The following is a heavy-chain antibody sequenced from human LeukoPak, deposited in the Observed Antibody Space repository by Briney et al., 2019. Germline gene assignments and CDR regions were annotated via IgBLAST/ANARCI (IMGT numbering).Heavy chain of an antibody. CDR3: TTDLGSSGRYTGH. D-gene: IGHD6-19*01. CDR2: IKSKADGGTT. Sequence: GGSLRLSCAASGFSISNAWMSWVRQAPGKGLEWVGRIKSKADGGTTEHAAPVKGRFTISRDDSKNTLYLQMNSLKTEDTAVYYCTTDLGSSGRYTGHWGQGTLVTVSS. V-gene: IGHV3-15*01. J-gene: IGHJ4*02. CDR1: GFSISNAW.